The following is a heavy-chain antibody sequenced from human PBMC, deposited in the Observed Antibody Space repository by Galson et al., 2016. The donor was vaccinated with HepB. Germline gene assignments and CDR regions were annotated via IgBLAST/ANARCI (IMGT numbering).Heavy chain of an antibody. Sequence: SLRLSCAASGFTFSRYAMHWVRQAPGKGLEWVAVVWSDGNNKYYADSVKGRFTISRDNSNNTLCLQMDSLRDEDTAVYYCARDHSSCAGDCYNFAYWGQGTRITVSS. J-gene: IGHJ4*02. V-gene: IGHV3-33*01. CDR3: ARDHSSCAGDCYNFAY. CDR2: VWSDGNNK. CDR1: GFTFSRYA. D-gene: IGHD2-21*02.